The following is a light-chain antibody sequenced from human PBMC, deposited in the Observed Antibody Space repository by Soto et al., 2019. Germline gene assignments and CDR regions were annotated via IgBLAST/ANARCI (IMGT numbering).Light chain of an antibody. V-gene: IGKV1-39*01. CDR2: AAS. CDR1: QTISSY. J-gene: IGKJ1*01. Sequence: DIQMTQSPSSLSASVGDRVTMTCRASQTISSYLNWYQQKPGKAPNLLIYAASSLQSGVPSRFGGSGSATDYTLTINSLHPEDVATYYCQQTYSTPRTFVQGTKVEIK. CDR3: QQTYSTPRT.